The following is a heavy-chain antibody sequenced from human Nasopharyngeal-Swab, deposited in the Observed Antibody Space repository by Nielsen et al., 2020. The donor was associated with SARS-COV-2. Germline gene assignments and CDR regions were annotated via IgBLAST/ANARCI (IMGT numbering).Heavy chain of an antibody. J-gene: IGHJ6*02. CDR2: IYYSGST. Sequence: SETLSLTCTVSGGSISSGGYYWSWIRQHPGKGLEWIGYIYYSGSTYYNPSLKSRVTISVDTSKNQFSLKLSSVTAADTAVYYCARGTLLVAAAGTGDYYYGMDVWGQGTTVTVSS. CDR3: ARGTLLVAAAGTGDYYYGMDV. V-gene: IGHV4-31*03. CDR1: GGSISSGGYY. D-gene: IGHD6-13*01.